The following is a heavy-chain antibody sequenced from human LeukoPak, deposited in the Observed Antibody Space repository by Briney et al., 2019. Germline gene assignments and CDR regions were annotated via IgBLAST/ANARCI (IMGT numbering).Heavy chain of an antibody. D-gene: IGHD3-10*01. V-gene: IGHV4-34*01. CDR3: ARAPYGSGSYPTPSTDV. Sequence: KPSETLSLTCAVYGGSFSGYYWSWIRQPPGKGLEWIGEINHSGSTNYNPSLKSQVTISVDTSKNQFSLKLSSVTAADTAVYYCARAPYGSGSYPTPSTDVWGQGTTVTVSS. CDR2: INHSGST. J-gene: IGHJ6*02. CDR1: GGSFSGYY.